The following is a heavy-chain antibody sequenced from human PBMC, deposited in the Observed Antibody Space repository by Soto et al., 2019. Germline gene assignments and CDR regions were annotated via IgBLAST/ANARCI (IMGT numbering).Heavy chain of an antibody. J-gene: IGHJ6*02. CDR1: GFTFRSYA. CDR2: ISEKGDTK. Sequence: EVQLLESGGGLVQPGGSLRLSCAASGFTFRSYAMAWVRQAPGKGLEWVSGISEKGDTKNYADPVRGRFTISRDNSMNTLDLLMNSLRAEDTAVYYCVKDRATIFGVVWKYGMDVGGQGTTVYVSS. CDR3: VKDRATIFGVVWKYGMDV. D-gene: IGHD3-3*01. V-gene: IGHV3-23*01.